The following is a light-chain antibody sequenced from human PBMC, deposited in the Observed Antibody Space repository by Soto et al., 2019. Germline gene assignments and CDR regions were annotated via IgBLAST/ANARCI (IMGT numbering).Light chain of an antibody. Sequence: DIQMTQSPFTLSASVGDRVTITCRASQSISSWLAWYQQKPGKAPKLLIYESSSLESGVPSRFSGRGSGTEFTLTISSLQPEDFATYYCQQYSTYTGEFGPGTKVEIK. V-gene: IGKV1-5*03. CDR2: ESS. J-gene: IGKJ1*01. CDR3: QQYSTYTGE. CDR1: QSISSW.